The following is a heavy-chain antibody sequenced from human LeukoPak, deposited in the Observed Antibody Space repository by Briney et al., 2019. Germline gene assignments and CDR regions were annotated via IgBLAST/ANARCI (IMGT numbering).Heavy chain of an antibody. CDR3: ARGIYGRDV. J-gene: IGHJ6*04. CDR1: GFTFSSYW. V-gene: IGHV3-7*05. D-gene: IGHD3-10*01. CDR2: IKNDESET. Sequence: PGGSLSLSCAASGFTFSSYWMSWVRQAPGKGLEWVAYIKNDESETYYVDSVKGRFTVSRDNAKNSLHLQMNSLRADDTAVYYCARGIYGRDVWGEGDPVTVSS.